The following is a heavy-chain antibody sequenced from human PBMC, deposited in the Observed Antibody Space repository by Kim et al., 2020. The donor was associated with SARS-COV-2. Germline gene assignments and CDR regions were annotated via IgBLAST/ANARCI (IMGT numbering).Heavy chain of an antibody. D-gene: IGHD3-22*01. CDR3: AKDKWNDSSGYYAKAPGATDAFDI. V-gene: IGHV3-23*01. CDR2: ISGSGGST. CDR1: GFTFSSYA. Sequence: GGSLRLSCAASGFTFSSYAMSWVRQAPGKGLEWVSAISGSGGSTYYADSVKGRFTISRDNSKNTLYLQMNSLRAEDTAVYYCAKDKWNDSSGYYAKAPGATDAFDIWGQGTMVTVSS. J-gene: IGHJ3*02.